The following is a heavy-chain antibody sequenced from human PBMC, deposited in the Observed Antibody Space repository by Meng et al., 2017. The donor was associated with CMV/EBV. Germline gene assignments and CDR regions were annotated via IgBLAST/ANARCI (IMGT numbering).Heavy chain of an antibody. Sequence: GGSLRLSCAASGFTFSSYAMSWVRQAPGKGLEWVSAISGSGGSTYYADSVKGWFTISRDNSKNTLYLQMNSLRAEDTAVYYCAKSWEGCSSTSCYTTEYDYWGQGTLVTVSS. V-gene: IGHV3-23*01. CDR1: GFTFSSYA. CDR3: AKSWEGCSSTSCYTTEYDY. CDR2: ISGSGGST. J-gene: IGHJ4*02. D-gene: IGHD2-2*02.